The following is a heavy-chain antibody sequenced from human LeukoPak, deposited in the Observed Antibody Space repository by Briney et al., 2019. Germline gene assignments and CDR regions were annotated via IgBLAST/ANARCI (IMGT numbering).Heavy chain of an antibody. CDR1: GGSFSGYY. J-gene: IGHJ4*02. CDR2: INHSGST. Sequence: SETPSLTCAVYGGSFSGYYWSWIRQPPGKGLEWIGEINHSGSTNYNPSLKSRVTISVDTSKDQFSLKLSSVTAADTAVYYCARRGGSGSYYYWGQGTLVTVSS. CDR3: ARRGGSGSYYY. V-gene: IGHV4-34*01. D-gene: IGHD1-26*01.